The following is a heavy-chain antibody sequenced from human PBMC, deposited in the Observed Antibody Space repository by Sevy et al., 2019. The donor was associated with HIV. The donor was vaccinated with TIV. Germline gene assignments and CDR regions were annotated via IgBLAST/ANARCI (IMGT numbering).Heavy chain of an antibody. J-gene: IGHJ4*02. CDR3: ARGVGLDC. CDR2: IRPDGSDK. V-gene: IGHV3-7*01. D-gene: IGHD1-26*01. Sequence: GGSLRLSCVASGFTFSPYWMTWVRQAPGKGLEWVANIRPDGSDKYYVDSVKGRFTISRDNAKNSLYLQMNSLRADDTAMHYCARGVGLDCWGQGALVTVSS. CDR1: GFTFSPYW.